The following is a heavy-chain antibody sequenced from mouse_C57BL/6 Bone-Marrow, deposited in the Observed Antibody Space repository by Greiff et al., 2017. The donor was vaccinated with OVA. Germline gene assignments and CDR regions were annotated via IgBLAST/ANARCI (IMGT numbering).Heavy chain of an antibody. J-gene: IGHJ4*01. CDR1: GFTFSDYG. CDR2: ISSGSSTI. D-gene: IGHD2-4*01. Sequence: EVQGVESGGGLVKPGGSLKLSCAASGFTFSDYGMHWVRQAPEKGLEWVAYISSGSSTIYYADTVKGRFTISRDNAKNTLFLQMTSLRSEDTAMYYCARSDYDVYYYAMDYWGQGTSVTVSS. V-gene: IGHV5-17*01. CDR3: ARSDYDVYYYAMDY.